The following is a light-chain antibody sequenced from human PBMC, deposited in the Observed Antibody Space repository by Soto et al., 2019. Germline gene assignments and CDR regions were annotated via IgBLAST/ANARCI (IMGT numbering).Light chain of an antibody. Sequence: EIVLTRSPGTLSLSPGERATLSCRASQSVSSSYLAWYQQKPGQAPRLIIYGASSRATGIPDRFSGSGSGTEFTLTISRLEPEDFAVYYCQQYGSSPPITFGQRTLLEIK. CDR1: QSVSSSY. V-gene: IGKV3-20*01. CDR3: QQYGSSPPIT. J-gene: IGKJ5*01. CDR2: GAS.